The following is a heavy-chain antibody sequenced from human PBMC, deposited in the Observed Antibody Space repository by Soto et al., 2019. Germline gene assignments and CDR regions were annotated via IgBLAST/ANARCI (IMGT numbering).Heavy chain of an antibody. V-gene: IGHV4-59*08. D-gene: IGHD6-6*01. CDR3: ARSSSASHRYFDY. CDR2: IYYSGST. CDR1: GGSISSYY. J-gene: IGHJ4*02. Sequence: SETLSLTCTVSGGSISSYYWSWIRQPPGKGLEWIGYIYYSGSTNYNPSLKSRVTISVDTSKNQFSLKLSSVTAADTAVYYCARSSSASHRYFDYWGQGTLVTVSS.